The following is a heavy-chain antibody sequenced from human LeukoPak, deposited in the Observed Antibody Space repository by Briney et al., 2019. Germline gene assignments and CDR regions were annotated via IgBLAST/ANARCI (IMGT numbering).Heavy chain of an antibody. Sequence: PGGSLRLSCAASGFTFSSYSMNWVRQAPGKGLEWVSSISSSSSYIYYADSVKGRFTISRDNAKNSLYLQMNSLRAEDTAVYYCARDRRVADGYSSSDYWGQGTLVTVSS. CDR2: ISSSSSYI. CDR1: GFTFSSYS. D-gene: IGHD6-6*01. CDR3: ARDRRVADGYSSSDY. J-gene: IGHJ4*02. V-gene: IGHV3-21*01.